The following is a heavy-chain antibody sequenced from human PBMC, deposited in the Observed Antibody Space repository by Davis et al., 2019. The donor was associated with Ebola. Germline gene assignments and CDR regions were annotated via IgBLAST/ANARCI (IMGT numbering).Heavy chain of an antibody. CDR2: ISYDGSNK. J-gene: IGHJ4*02. D-gene: IGHD7-27*01. CDR3: ARDRLTGDYFDY. CDR1: GFTFSSYA. V-gene: IGHV3-30-3*01. Sequence: GESLKISCAASGFTFSSYAMHWVRQAPGKGLEWVAVISYDGSNKYYADSVKGRFTISRDNSKNTLYLQMNSLRAEDTAVYYCARDRLTGDYFDYWGQGTLVTVSS.